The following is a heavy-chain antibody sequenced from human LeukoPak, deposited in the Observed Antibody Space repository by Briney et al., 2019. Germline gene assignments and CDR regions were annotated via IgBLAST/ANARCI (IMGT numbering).Heavy chain of an antibody. CDR1: GFTFSSYG. J-gene: IGHJ4*02. CDR3: AKDGREQWLACFDY. V-gene: IGHV3-30*18. CDR2: ISYDGSNK. D-gene: IGHD6-19*01. Sequence: HPGGSLRLSCAASGFTFSSYGMHWVRQAPGKGLEWVAVISYDGSNKYYADSVKGRFTISRDNSKNTLYLQMNSLRAEDTAVYYCAKDGREQWLACFDYWGQGTLVTVSS.